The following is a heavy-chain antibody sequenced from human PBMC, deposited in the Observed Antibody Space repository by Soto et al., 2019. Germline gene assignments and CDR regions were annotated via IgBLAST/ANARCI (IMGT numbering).Heavy chain of an antibody. J-gene: IGHJ6*02. Sequence: GGSLRLSCAASGFTFSSYGMHWVRQAPGKGLEWVAVIWDDGSNKYYAESVKGRFTISRDNSKNTLYLQMNSIRAEDTAVYYCARDGDYDFWSGYYKYYYYGMDVWGQGTTVTVSS. CDR1: GFTFSSYG. V-gene: IGHV3-33*01. CDR3: ARDGDYDFWSGYYKYYYYGMDV. D-gene: IGHD3-3*01. CDR2: IWDDGSNK.